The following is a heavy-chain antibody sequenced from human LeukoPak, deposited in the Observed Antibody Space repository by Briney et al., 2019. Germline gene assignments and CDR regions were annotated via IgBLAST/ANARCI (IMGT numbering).Heavy chain of an antibody. CDR1: GFTFSDYY. J-gene: IGHJ4*02. D-gene: IGHD3-10*01. CDR3: ASPNYYGSGSYYNGFDY. CDR2: ISSSGSTI. Sequence: GGSLRLSCAASGFTFSDYYMSWIRQAPGKGLEWVSYISSSGSTIYYADSVKGRFTISRDNAKNSLYLQMNSLRAEDTAVYYCASPNYYGSGSYYNGFDYWGQGTLVTVSS. V-gene: IGHV3-11*01.